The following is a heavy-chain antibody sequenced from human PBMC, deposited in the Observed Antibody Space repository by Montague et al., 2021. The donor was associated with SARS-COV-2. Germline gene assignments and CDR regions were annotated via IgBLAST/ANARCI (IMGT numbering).Heavy chain of an antibody. CDR1: GDSIRESH. Sequence: SETLSLTCTVSGDSIRESHWSWIRQPPGKGLEWIGNIDNSGSTNXXPALESRVTLTVSASNNQFYLTLRSVTAADTAVYYCARLTGSRVYYYHYGLDVWGQGTTVTVSS. D-gene: IGHD1-20*01. J-gene: IGHJ6*02. CDR3: ARLTGSRVYYYHYGLDV. CDR2: IDNSGST. V-gene: IGHV4-4*09.